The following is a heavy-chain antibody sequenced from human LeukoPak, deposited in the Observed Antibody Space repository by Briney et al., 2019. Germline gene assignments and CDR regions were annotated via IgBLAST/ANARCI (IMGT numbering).Heavy chain of an antibody. Sequence: SETLSLTCTVSGYSISTGYYWGWIRQPPGKGLEWMGNIYHNGSTYYNPSLKSRVTISVDTSKNQFSLKLSSVTAADTAVYYCARGPPPDFDYWGRGTLVTVSS. V-gene: IGHV4-38-2*02. CDR3: ARGPPPDFDY. CDR1: GYSISTGYY. J-gene: IGHJ4*02. CDR2: IYHNGST.